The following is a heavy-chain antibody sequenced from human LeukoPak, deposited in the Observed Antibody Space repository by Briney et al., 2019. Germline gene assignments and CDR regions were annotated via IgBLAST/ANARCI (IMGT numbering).Heavy chain of an antibody. CDR3: ARLVVPAAISY. CDR2: INPDDSET. CDR1: GCKFTNYW. V-gene: IGHV5-51*01. J-gene: IGHJ4*02. Sequence: GKSLRISCQASGCKFTNYWIGWVRQMSGKGLEWMGIINPDDSETTYSPSFQGQVTISVDKSVSTAYLQWTSLKASDTAMYYCARLVVPAAISYWGQGTLVNVFS. D-gene: IGHD2-2*01.